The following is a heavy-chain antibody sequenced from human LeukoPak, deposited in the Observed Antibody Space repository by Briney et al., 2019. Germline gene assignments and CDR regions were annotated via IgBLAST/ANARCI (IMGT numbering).Heavy chain of an antibody. CDR3: ARDRWGPMEPADV. CDR1: GFTFSSYG. V-gene: IGHV3-30*03. CDR2: ISYDGSNK. D-gene: IGHD1-26*01. Sequence: GGSLRLSCAASGFTFSSYGMHWVRQAPGKGLEWVAVISYDGSNKYYADSVKGRFTISRDNAKNTLYLQMNSLRAEDTAVYYCARDRWGPMEPADVWGQGTTVTVSS. J-gene: IGHJ6*02.